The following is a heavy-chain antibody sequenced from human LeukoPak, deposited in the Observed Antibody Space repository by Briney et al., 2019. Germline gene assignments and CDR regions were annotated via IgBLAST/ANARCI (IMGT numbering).Heavy chain of an antibody. CDR2: INTGNGNT. J-gene: IGHJ5*02. CDR3: ARDSYTYRYEPKGFDP. CDR1: GYTFTSYA. D-gene: IGHD3-16*02. Sequence: GASVKVSCKASGYTFTSYAMHWVRQAPGQRLEWMGWINTGNGNTQYSQKFQGRVTFTRDTSANTAYMELSRLRSDDTAVYYCARDSYTYRYEPKGFDPWGQGTLVTVSS. V-gene: IGHV1-3*04.